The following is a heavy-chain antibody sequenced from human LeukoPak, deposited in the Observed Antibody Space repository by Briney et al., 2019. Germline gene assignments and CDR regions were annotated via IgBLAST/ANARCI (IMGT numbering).Heavy chain of an antibody. Sequence: SETLSLTCTVSGDSISNYYWSWIRLAPGKGLEWIGNIHNSVNINYNPALKSRVTILIDTSKNQFSLKLSSVTAADTAVYYCARREITMIPRTGGWFDPWGQGTLVTVSS. CDR2: IHNSVNI. D-gene: IGHD3-22*01. CDR3: ARREITMIPRTGGWFDP. CDR1: GDSISNYY. V-gene: IGHV4-59*12. J-gene: IGHJ5*02.